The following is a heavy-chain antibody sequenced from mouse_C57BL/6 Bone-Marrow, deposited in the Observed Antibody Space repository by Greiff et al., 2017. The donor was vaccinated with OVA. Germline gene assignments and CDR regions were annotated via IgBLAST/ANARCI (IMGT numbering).Heavy chain of an antibody. CDR2: IDPENGDT. CDR1: GFNIKDDY. J-gene: IGHJ3*01. V-gene: IGHV14-4*01. Sequence: VQLQQSGAELVRPGASVKLSCPASGFNIKDDYMHWVKQRPEQGLEWIGWIDPENGDTEYASKFQGKATITADTSSNTAYLQLSSLTSEDTAVYYCTPYSNYAWFAYWGQGTLVTVSA. CDR3: TPYSNYAWFAY. D-gene: IGHD2-5*01.